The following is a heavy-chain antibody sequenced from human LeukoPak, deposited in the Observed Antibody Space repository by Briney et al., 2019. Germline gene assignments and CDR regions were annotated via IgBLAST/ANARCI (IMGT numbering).Heavy chain of an antibody. CDR3: ARDADYSNRRGWFGP. D-gene: IGHD4-11*01. J-gene: IGHJ5*02. V-gene: IGHV1-2*02. Sequence: ASVKVSCKASGYTFTGYYMHWVRQAPGQGLEWMGWINPNTGDANYAQKFQGRVTMTRDTSITTAYMELSRLRSDDTAMYYCARDADYSNRRGWFGPWGQGTQVTVSS. CDR2: INPNTGDA. CDR1: GYTFTGYY.